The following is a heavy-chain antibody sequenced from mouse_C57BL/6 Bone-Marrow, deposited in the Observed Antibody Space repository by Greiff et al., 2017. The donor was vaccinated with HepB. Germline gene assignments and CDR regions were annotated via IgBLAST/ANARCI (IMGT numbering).Heavy chain of an antibody. V-gene: IGHV1-18*01. Sequence: VQLQQSGPELVKPGASVKISCKASGYTFTDYNMDWVKQSHGKSLEWIGDINPNNGGTIYNQKFKGKATLTVDKSSSTAYMELRSLTSEDTAVYCCARSSPAYPYFDYWGQGTTLTVSS. CDR1: GYTFTDYN. D-gene: IGHD6-5*01. J-gene: IGHJ2*01. CDR3: ARSSPAYPYFDY. CDR2: INPNNGGT.